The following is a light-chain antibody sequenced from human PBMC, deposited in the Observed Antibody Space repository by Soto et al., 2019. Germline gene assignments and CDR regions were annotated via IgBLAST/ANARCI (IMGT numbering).Light chain of an antibody. J-gene: IGKJ5*01. CDR1: QSVSGNS. V-gene: IGKV3D-20*02. CDR2: GAS. Sequence: EIVLTQSPGTLSLSPGERATLSCRASQSVSGNSISWYQQKPGQAPRLVIFGASTRASGIPDRFSGSGSGTDFTLTISSLEPEDFAVYYCQQRNSWPPTFTFGQGTRLEIK. CDR3: QQRNSWPPTFT.